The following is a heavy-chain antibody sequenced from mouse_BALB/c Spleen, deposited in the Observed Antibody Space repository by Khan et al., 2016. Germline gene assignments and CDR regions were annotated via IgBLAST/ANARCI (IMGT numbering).Heavy chain of an antibody. J-gene: IGHJ2*01. D-gene: IGHD4-1*01. V-gene: IGHV2-6-4*01. CDR2: IWGGGIT. Sequence: VQLQESGPGLVAPSQSLSITCTVSAFSLSRYSVHWVRQPPGKGLEWLGMIWGGGITDYNSALKSRLSIRKDNSKSQVFLKMNSLQTDDTAMYYCARDPLTGTFDYWGQGTTLTVSS. CDR3: ARDPLTGTFDY. CDR1: AFSLSRYS.